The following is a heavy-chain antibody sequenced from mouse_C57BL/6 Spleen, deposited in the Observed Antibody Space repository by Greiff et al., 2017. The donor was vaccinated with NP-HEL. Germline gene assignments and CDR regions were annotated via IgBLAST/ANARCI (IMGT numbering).Heavy chain of an antibody. CDR3: TRSTMITINGFDY. CDR2: IDPETGGT. V-gene: IGHV1-15*01. J-gene: IGHJ2*01. Sequence: QVQLQQSGAELVRPGASVTLSCKASGYTFTDYEMHWVKQTPVHGLEWIGAIDPETGGTAYNQKFKGKAILTADKSSSTAYMELRSLTSEDSAVYYCTRSTMITINGFDYWGQGTTLTVSS. D-gene: IGHD2-4*01. CDR1: GYTFTDYE.